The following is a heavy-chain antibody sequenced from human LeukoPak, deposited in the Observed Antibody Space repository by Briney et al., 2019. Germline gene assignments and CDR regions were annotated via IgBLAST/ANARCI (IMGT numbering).Heavy chain of an antibody. J-gene: IGHJ6*03. Sequence: SETLSLTCAVYGGSFSGYYWSWIRQPPGKGLEWIGEINHSGSTNYNPSLKSRVTISVDTSKNQFSLKLSSVTAADTAVYYCARGHYYDSSGYYRPLYYYYYYYMDVWGKGTTVTISS. V-gene: IGHV4-34*01. CDR3: ARGHYYDSSGYYRPLYYYYYYYMDV. CDR1: GGSFSGYY. D-gene: IGHD3-22*01. CDR2: INHSGST.